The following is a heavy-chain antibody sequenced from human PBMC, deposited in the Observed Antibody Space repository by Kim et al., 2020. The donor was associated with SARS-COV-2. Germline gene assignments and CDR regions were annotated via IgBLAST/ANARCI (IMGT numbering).Heavy chain of an antibody. CDR1: GGTFSNYA. J-gene: IGHJ5*02. Sequence: SVKVSCKASGGTFSNYAINWVRQAPGQGLEWMGGIIPIFGTTNYAQKFQGRVAITADESTSTAYMELSSLRSEDTAVYYCARAGYCNGGSCYANFLAGWFDPWGQGTLVTVSS. V-gene: IGHV1-69*13. CDR3: ARAGYCNGGSCYANFLAGWFDP. D-gene: IGHD2-15*01. CDR2: IIPIFGTT.